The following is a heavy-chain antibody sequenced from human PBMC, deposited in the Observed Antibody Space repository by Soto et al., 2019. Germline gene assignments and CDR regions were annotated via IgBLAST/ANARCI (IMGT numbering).Heavy chain of an antibody. J-gene: IGHJ6*02. CDR2: IYPGDSDT. CDR1: GYSFTSYW. V-gene: IGHV5-51*01. CDR3: ARTTVTTYINYYYYYGMDV. D-gene: IGHD4-17*01. Sequence: GESLKISCKGSGYSFTSYWIGWVRQMPGKGLEWMGIIYPGDSDTRYSPSFQGQVTISADKSISTAYLQWSSLKASDTAMYYCARTTVTTYINYYYYYGMDVWGQGTTVTVSS.